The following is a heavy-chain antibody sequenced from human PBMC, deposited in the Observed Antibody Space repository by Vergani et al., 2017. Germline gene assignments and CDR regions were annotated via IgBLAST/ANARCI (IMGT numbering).Heavy chain of an antibody. Sequence: QVQLVESGGGVVQPGRSLRLSCAASGFTFSSYAMHWVRQAPGKGLEWVTVISYDGSNKYYADSVKGRFTISRDNSKNTLYLQMNSLRAEDTAVYYCAKGEYSGSPGRNEEVEDWGQGSLVTVSS. CDR3: AKGEYSGSPGRNEEVED. V-gene: IGHV3-30-3*01. D-gene: IGHD1-26*01. J-gene: IGHJ4*02. CDR2: ISYDGSNK. CDR1: GFTFSSYA.